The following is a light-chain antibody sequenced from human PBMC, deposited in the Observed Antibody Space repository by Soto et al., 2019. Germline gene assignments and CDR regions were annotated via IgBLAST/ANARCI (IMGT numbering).Light chain of an antibody. J-gene: IGKJ1*01. CDR2: DAS. CDR3: QQFTPWT. V-gene: IGKV1-13*02. CDR1: QGISSA. Sequence: AIQLTQSPSSLSASVGDRVTIICRASQGISSALAWYQQKPGKAPKLLIYDASSLESGVPSRFSGSGSGTDFTLTISSLQPEDFATYYCQQFTPWTFGQGTKVDNK.